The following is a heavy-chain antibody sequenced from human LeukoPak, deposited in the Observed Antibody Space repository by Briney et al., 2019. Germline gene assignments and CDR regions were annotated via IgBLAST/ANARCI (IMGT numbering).Heavy chain of an antibody. CDR1: GFTFSSYS. CDR2: ISSSSSYI. D-gene: IGHD2-2*01. Sequence: GGSLRLSCAASGFTFSSYSMNWVRQAPGKGLEWVSSISSSSSYIYYADSVKGRFTISRDNAKNSLYLQMNSLRAEDTAVYYCARDPGVVPATDAFDIWGQGTMVTVSS. J-gene: IGHJ3*02. CDR3: ARDPGVVPATDAFDI. V-gene: IGHV3-21*01.